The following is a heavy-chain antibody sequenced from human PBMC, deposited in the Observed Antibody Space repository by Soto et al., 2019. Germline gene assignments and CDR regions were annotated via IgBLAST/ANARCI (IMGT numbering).Heavy chain of an antibody. Sequence: SETLSLTCPVSGGSMSGYYWSWIRQSPGKGLEYIGYIYYRGSTNYNPSLKSRVTMSVDTSRNQFSLKVNSVTAADTAVYYCARQQLLPFYYALDVWGQGTTVTVSS. D-gene: IGHD6-13*01. CDR1: GGSMSGYY. V-gene: IGHV4-59*01. J-gene: IGHJ6*02. CDR3: ARQQLLPFYYALDV. CDR2: IYYRGST.